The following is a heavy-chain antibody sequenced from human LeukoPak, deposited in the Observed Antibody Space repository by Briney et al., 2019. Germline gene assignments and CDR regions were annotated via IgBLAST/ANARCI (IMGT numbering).Heavy chain of an antibody. CDR1: GGSINSFY. D-gene: IGHD4-4*01. Sequence: SETLSLTCTVSGGSINSFYWNWIRQLPGKEPEWIGYIYHSGSTNYNPSLKSRLTISLDRPKNQFSLKLTSVTAADTAIYYCARVGGMTTTNNAAFDIWGQGTMVTVSS. J-gene: IGHJ3*02. V-gene: IGHV4-59*01. CDR3: ARVGGMTTTNNAAFDI. CDR2: IYHSGST.